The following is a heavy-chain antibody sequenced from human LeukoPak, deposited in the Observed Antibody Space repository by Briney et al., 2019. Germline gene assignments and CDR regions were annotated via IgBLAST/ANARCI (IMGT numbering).Heavy chain of an antibody. J-gene: IGHJ4*02. V-gene: IGHV4-34*01. CDR1: GGSFSGYY. CDR3: ARHRTRYGSGSSYNY. CDR2: INHSGST. D-gene: IGHD3-10*01. Sequence: PSETLSLTCAVYGGSFSGYYWSWTRQPPGKGLEWIGEINHSGSTIYNPSLKSRVTISVDTSKNQFSLKVISVTAADTAVYYCARHRTRYGSGSSYNYWGQGTLITVSS.